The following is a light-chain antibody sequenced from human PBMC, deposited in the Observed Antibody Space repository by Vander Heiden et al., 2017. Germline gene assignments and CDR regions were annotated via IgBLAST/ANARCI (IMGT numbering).Light chain of an antibody. V-gene: IGKV3-15*01. CDR2: GAS. CDR1: QSVSSN. Sequence: DIVMTQSPATMSVSPGERATLSCRASQSVSSNLAWYQQKPGQAPRLLIYGASTRATGIPARFSGSGSGTEFTLTISSLQSEDFAVYYCQQYNNWPPNLTFGGGTKVEIK. CDR3: QQYNNWPPNLT. J-gene: IGKJ4*01.